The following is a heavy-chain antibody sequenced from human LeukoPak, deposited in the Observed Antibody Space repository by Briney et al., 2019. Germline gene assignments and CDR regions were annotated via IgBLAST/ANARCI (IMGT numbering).Heavy chain of an antibody. J-gene: IGHJ4*02. CDR1: GGSISSYY. D-gene: IGHD5-18*01. V-gene: IGHV4-59*12. Sequence: SETLSLTCTVSGGSISSYYWSWIRQPPGKGLEWIGYIYYSGSTNYNPSLKSRVTISVDTSKNQFSLKLSSVTAADTAVYYCARDTVDTAMASSFDYWGQGTLVTVSS. CDR2: IYYSGST. CDR3: ARDTVDTAMASSFDY.